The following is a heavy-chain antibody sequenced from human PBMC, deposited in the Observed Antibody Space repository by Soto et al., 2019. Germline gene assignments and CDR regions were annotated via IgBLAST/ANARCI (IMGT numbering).Heavy chain of an antibody. CDR3: TVWGSGNDFGAA. CDR2: SKNKADSYTT. D-gene: IGHD3-10*01. V-gene: IGHV3-72*01. Sequence: EVQLVESGGGLVQPVGSLRLSCAASGFTFSDHYMDWVRQAPGKGLEWVGRSKNKADSYTTEYAAYVKGRFTISRDGSKNSLFLQMNSLKTEDTAVYYCTVWGSGNDFGAAWGQGILVTVSS. J-gene: IGHJ4*02. CDR1: GFTFSDHY.